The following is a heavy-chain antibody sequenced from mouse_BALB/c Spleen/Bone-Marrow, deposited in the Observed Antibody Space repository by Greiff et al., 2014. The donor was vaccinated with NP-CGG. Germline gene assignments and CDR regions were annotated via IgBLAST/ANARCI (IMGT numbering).Heavy chain of an antibody. CDR3: ARNYPFAY. D-gene: IGHD2-1*01. CDR1: GFNIKDSY. CDR2: IDPAKGNT. Sequence: VQLQQSGAELVKPGASVKLSCTASGFNIKDSYLHWVKQRPEQGLDWIGRIDPAKGNTNYDPKFQGKATITADTSSYTAYLQLSSLTSEDTAVYFCARNYPFAYWGQGTLVTVSA. J-gene: IGHJ3*01. V-gene: IGHV14-3*02.